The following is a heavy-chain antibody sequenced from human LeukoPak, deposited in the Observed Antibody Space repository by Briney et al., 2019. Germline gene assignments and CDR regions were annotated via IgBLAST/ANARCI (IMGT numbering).Heavy chain of an antibody. J-gene: IGHJ4*02. Sequence: PSETLSLTCTVSGGSTSSYYWSWIRQPPGKGLEWIGYIYYSGSTNYNPSLKSRVTISVDTSKNQFSLKLSSVIAADTAVYYCARGGSNVDYWGQGTLVTVSS. D-gene: IGHD1-14*01. CDR3: ARGGSNVDY. V-gene: IGHV4-59*01. CDR2: IYYSGST. CDR1: GGSTSSYY.